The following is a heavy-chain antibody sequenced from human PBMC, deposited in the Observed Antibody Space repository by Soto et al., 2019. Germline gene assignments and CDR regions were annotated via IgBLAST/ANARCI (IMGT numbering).Heavy chain of an antibody. CDR1: WVTGGSNY. D-gene: IGHD3-10*01. Sequence: EVHLVESGGGLIQPGGSLRLSCEDSWVTGGSNYMNWFRQAPGKRLAWGSVIYSDGRTSYADAVKGRFTISRDTSKNTLYLEMNNLRAEDMAVYYCARAYGPWSYFCDHWGQGTLVTVSS. V-gene: IGHV3-53*01. CDR3: ARAYGPWSYFCDH. J-gene: IGHJ5*02. CDR2: IYSDGRT.